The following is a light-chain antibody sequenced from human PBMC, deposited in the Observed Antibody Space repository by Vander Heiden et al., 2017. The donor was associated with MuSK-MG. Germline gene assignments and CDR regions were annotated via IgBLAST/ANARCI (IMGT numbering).Light chain of an antibody. Sequence: DIPMTQSPCSLSASVADRVTITFQASQDIRNYLNWYQQKPGKAPKLLIYDASNLETGVPSRFSGSGSGTDFTFTISSLQPEDVATYYCQQDDNLPITFGGGTKVEIK. CDR3: QQDDNLPIT. V-gene: IGKV1-33*01. CDR2: DAS. J-gene: IGKJ4*01. CDR1: QDIRNY.